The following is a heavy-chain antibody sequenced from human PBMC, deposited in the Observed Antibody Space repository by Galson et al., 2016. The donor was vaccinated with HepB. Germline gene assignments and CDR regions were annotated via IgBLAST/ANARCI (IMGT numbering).Heavy chain of an antibody. Sequence: TLSLTCTASAGTINTHGYFWSWIRQHPGRGLEWIGYISDSGSAYFNPSLKSRTTISIDTSQNQFSLDLTSVTAADTAVYFCARYGSWTGFDYWGRGTLVTVSS. J-gene: IGHJ4*02. D-gene: IGHD3/OR15-3a*01. CDR3: ARYGSWTGFDY. CDR1: AGTINTHGYF. CDR2: ISDSGSA. V-gene: IGHV4-31*03.